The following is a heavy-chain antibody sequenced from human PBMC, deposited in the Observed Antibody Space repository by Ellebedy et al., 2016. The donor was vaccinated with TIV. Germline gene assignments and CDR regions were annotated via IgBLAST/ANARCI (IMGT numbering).Heavy chain of an antibody. CDR3: ARDHWGGYGTGPASQHDS. CDR2: ISSTGGNT. Sequence: GESLKISCAASGFTFSSYAMSWVRQAPGKGLEWVSLISSTGGNTYYTESVKGRFTISTDNSKSTLYLQMNSLSAEDTATYYCARDHWGGYGTGPASQHDSWGQGTLVTVSS. J-gene: IGHJ4*02. CDR1: GFTFSSYA. D-gene: IGHD2-21*01. V-gene: IGHV3-23*01.